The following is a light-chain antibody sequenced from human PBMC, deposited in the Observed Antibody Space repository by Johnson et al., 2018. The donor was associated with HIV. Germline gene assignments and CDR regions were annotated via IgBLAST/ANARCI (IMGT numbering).Light chain of an antibody. J-gene: IGLJ1*01. CDR2: DNN. V-gene: IGLV1-51*01. Sequence: QSVLTQPPSVSAAPGQKVDISCSGSSSNIESDYVSWYQQLPGTAPKLLIFDNNKRPSGIPDRFSASKSGTSATLGITGLQPGDEAAYYCGTWDSSLSAYVFGTGTKVTVL. CDR3: GTWDSSLSAYV. CDR1: SSNIESDY.